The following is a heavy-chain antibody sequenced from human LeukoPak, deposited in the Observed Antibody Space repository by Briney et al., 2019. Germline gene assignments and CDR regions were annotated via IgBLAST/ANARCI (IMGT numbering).Heavy chain of an antibody. CDR3: AREAAAGTLDY. J-gene: IGHJ4*02. CDR1: GYTFTSYD. D-gene: IGHD6-13*01. CDR2: MNPNSGNT. V-gene: IGHV1-8*03. Sequence: VSVKVSCKASGYTFTSYDINWVRQATGQGLEWMGWMNPNSGNTGYAQKFQGRVTITRNTSISTAYTELSSLRSEDTAVYYCAREAAAGTLDYWGQGTLVTVSS.